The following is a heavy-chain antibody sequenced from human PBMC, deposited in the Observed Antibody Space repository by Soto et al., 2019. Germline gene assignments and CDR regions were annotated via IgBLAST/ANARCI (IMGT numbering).Heavy chain of an antibody. CDR2: IHSGGST. CDR3: ARVGDIVLVPAGRWGWFDP. V-gene: IGHV3-66*01. Sequence: EVQLVESGGGLVQPGGSLRLSCAAYGFTVSSNYMSWVRQAPGKGMEWVSVIHSGGSTAYADSVKGRFTISRDTSKNTLYLQMNSLRVEDTALYYCARVGDIVLVPAGRWGWFDPWGQGTLVTVSS. J-gene: IGHJ5*02. D-gene: IGHD2-2*01. CDR1: GFTVSSNY.